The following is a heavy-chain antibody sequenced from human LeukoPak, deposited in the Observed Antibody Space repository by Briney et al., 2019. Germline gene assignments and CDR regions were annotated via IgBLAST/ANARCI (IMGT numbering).Heavy chain of an antibody. CDR1: GFTFSDFG. D-gene: IGHD5-12*01. Sequence: PGGSLRLSCAASGFTFSDFGMHWVRQAPGKGLEWVGRIKSKNDGETTEYAAPVKDRFTISRDDSKDTLYLYMNSLKTDDTAVYYRAADLPPPRGYDYPVDDWGQGTLVTVSS. V-gene: IGHV3-15*01. CDR2: IKSKNDGETT. CDR3: AADLPPPRGYDYPVDD. J-gene: IGHJ4*02.